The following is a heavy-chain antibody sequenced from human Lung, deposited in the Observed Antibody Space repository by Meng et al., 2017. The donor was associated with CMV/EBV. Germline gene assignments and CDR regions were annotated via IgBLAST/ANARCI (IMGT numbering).Heavy chain of an antibody. Sequence: GEXXKISCKGSGYSFTSYWIGWVRQMPGKGLEWMGIIYPGDSDTRYSPSFQGQVTISADKSISTAYLQWSSLKASDTAMYYCARRPRRFLEWFDGMDVWGQGTTVTVSS. CDR2: IYPGDSDT. CDR1: GYSFTSYW. J-gene: IGHJ6*02. D-gene: IGHD3-3*01. CDR3: ARRPRRFLEWFDGMDV. V-gene: IGHV5-51*01.